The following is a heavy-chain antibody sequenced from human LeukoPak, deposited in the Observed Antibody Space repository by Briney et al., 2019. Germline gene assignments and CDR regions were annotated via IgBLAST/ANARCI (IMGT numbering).Heavy chain of an antibody. V-gene: IGHV4-59*01. Sequence: PSETLSLTCTVSGGSISSYYWSWVRQPPEKGLEWIGYIYYSGSTNYNPSLKSRVTISVDTSKNQFSLQLTSVTAADTAVYFCTRGGSNFDYWGQGTLVTVPS. CDR1: GGSISSYY. J-gene: IGHJ4*02. CDR2: IYYSGST. D-gene: IGHD3-10*01. CDR3: TRGGSNFDY.